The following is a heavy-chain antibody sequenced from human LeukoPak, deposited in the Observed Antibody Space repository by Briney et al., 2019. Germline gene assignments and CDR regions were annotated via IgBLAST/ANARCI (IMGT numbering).Heavy chain of an antibody. D-gene: IGHD2-15*01. CDR1: GESLNNYY. J-gene: IGHJ4*02. CDR3: ARSLAATGVDY. Sequence: SETLSLTCDVYGESLNNYYWSWIRQPPGKGLEWIGEVNHSGVTKYHPSLKSRVTISLDTSKNQFSLKLSSVTAADTAVYYCARSLAATGVDYWGQGTLVTVSS. V-gene: IGHV4-34*01. CDR2: VNHSGVT.